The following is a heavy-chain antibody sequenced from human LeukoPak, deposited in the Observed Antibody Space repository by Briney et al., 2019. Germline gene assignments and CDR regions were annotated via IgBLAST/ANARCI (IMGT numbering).Heavy chain of an antibody. Sequence: GASVKVSCKASGYTFTSYGISWVRQAPGQGLEWMGWISAYNGNTNYAQKLQGRVTMTTDTSTSTAYMEVRSLRSDDTAVYYCARAGITSGWVQNMDYWGQGTLVIVSS. D-gene: IGHD6-19*01. CDR3: ARAGITSGWVQNMDY. J-gene: IGHJ4*02. V-gene: IGHV1-18*01. CDR2: ISAYNGNT. CDR1: GYTFTSYG.